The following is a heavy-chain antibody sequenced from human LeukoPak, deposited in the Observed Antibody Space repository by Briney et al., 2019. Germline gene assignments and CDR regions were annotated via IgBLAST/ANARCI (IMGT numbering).Heavy chain of an antibody. Sequence: PSETLSLTCTVSGGSINNNHWTWIRQAPGKGLEWIGYIGNSGSTSYNPYLKSRVTISVDTSKNQLSLKLSSVTAADTAVYYCAKDQGYWYFDLWGRGTLLTVSS. CDR3: AKDQGYWYFDL. V-gene: IGHV4-59*01. CDR2: IGNSGST. CDR1: GGSINNNH. J-gene: IGHJ2*01.